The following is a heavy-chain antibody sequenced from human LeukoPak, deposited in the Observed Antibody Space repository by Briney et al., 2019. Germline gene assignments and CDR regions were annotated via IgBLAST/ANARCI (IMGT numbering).Heavy chain of an antibody. CDR3: ARLGSSSSYFDY. Sequence: SVKVSGKASGGTFSSYAISWVRQPPGQGLEWMGGIIPIFGTANYAQKFQGRVTITTDESTSTAYMELSSLRSEDTAVYYCARLGSSSSYFDYWGQGTLVTVSS. D-gene: IGHD6-6*01. CDR1: GGTFSSYA. CDR2: IIPIFGTA. V-gene: IGHV1-69*05. J-gene: IGHJ4*02.